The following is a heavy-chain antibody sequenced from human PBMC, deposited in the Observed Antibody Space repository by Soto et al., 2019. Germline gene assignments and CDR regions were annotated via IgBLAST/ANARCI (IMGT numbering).Heavy chain of an antibody. Sequence: QVQLVQSGAEVKKPGASVKVSCKASGYTFTSYDINWVRQATGQGLEWMGWMNPNSGNTGYAQKFRGRVTMTRNTSISTAYMQLSSLRAEDTAVYYCARERTGTTSMDVWGQGTTVTVSS. CDR2: MNPNSGNT. CDR1: GYTFTSYD. J-gene: IGHJ6*02. D-gene: IGHD1-1*01. V-gene: IGHV1-8*01. CDR3: ARERTGTTSMDV.